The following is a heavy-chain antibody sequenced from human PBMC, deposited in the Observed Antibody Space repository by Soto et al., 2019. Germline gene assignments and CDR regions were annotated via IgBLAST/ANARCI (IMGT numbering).Heavy chain of an antibody. CDR1: GFTFSSYS. CDR2: ISSSSSTI. D-gene: IGHD2-15*01. J-gene: IGHJ4*02. CDR3: ARDAVVVAAKLDY. Sequence: GGSLRLSCAASGFTFSSYSMNWVRQAPGKGLEWVSYISSSSSTIYYADSVKGRFTISRDNAKNSLYLQMNSLRAEDTAVYYCARDAVVVAAKLDYWGQGTLVTVSS. V-gene: IGHV3-48*01.